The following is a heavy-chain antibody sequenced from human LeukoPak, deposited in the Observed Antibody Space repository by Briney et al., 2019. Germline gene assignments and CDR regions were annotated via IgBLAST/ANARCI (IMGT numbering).Heavy chain of an antibody. V-gene: IGHV3-9*01. CDR3: AKDPAATGEYFQH. CDR2: ISWNSGSI. D-gene: IGHD2-2*01. CDR1: GFTFDDYA. Sequence: GGSLRLSCAASGFTFDDYAMHWVRQAPGKGLEWVSGISWNSGSIGYADSVKGRFTISRDNAKNSLYLQMNSLRAEDTALYYCAKDPAATGEYFQHWGQGTLVTVSS. J-gene: IGHJ1*01.